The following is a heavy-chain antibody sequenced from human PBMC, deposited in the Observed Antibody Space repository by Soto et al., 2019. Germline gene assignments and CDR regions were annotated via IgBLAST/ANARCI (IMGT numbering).Heavy chain of an antibody. CDR1: GFTVSSNY. V-gene: IGHV3-53*01. Sequence: WGSLRLSCAVSGFTVSSNYMSWVRQAPGKGLEWVSIIYIGGSTFYADSVKGRFTISRDNAKNSLYLQMNSLIAEDTAVYYCARDGGDGYKHYGMDVWGQGTTVTVSS. CDR2: IYIGGST. J-gene: IGHJ6*02. CDR3: ARDGGDGYKHYGMDV. D-gene: IGHD5-12*01.